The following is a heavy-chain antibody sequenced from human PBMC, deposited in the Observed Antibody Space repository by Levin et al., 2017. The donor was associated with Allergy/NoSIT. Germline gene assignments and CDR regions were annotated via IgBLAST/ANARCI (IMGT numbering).Heavy chain of an antibody. CDR3: ARDRTIHHSSGVYYYGMDV. Sequence: SETLSLTCTVSGGSISSYYWSWIRQPPGKGLEWIGYIHYSGSTKYNPSLKSRVSLSVDTSKNQFSLKLNSVTAADTAVYYCARDRTIHHSSGVYYYGMDVWGQGTTVTVSS. V-gene: IGHV4-59*01. CDR2: IHYSGST. J-gene: IGHJ6*02. D-gene: IGHD2-2*02. CDR1: GGSISSYY.